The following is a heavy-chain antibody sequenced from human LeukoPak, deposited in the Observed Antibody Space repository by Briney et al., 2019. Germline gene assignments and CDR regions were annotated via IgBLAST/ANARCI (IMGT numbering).Heavy chain of an antibody. CDR1: GFSFRNTW. CDR2: IKKDETEI. CDR3: ATLNWDDGEVSGFDH. Sequence: GSLRLSCTASGFSFRNTWMSWVRQAPGRGLEWVANIKKDETEIYYADSVKGRFTISRDNAKRSLYLQMNVLRAADTAVYYCATLNWDDGEVSGFDHWGRGTLVTVSS. D-gene: IGHD1-26*01. V-gene: IGHV3-7*01. J-gene: IGHJ5*02.